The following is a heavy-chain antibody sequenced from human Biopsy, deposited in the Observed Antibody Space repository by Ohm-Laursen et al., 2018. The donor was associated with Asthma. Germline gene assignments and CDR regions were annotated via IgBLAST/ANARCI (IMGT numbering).Heavy chain of an antibody. D-gene: IGHD3-10*01. CDR2: ISVYNGNT. J-gene: IGHJ6*02. CDR3: ARAVDYSHYYGIDV. Sequence: SSVKVSCKPSGYAFNSAGITWVRQAPGQGLEWMGWISVYNGNTKVAQKLQDRVTMITDTSTSTAYMELRSLRSDDTAVYFCARAVDYSHYYGIDVWGQGTTVTVS. V-gene: IGHV1-18*01. CDR1: GYAFNSAG.